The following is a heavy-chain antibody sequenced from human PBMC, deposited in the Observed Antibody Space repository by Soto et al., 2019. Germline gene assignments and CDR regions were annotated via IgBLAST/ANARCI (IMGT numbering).Heavy chain of an antibody. CDR1: GYTFSNYW. CDR3: AGGGVRGVITRTRDYYGMDV. J-gene: IGHJ6*02. Sequence: GESLKISCQGAGYTFSNYWIIWVRQMPGKGLEWMGIIYPGDSDTRYSPSFQGQVTISADKSISTAYLQWSSLKASDTAMYYCAGGGVRGVITRTRDYYGMDVWGQGTTVTVSS. D-gene: IGHD3-10*01. V-gene: IGHV5-51*01. CDR2: IYPGDSDT.